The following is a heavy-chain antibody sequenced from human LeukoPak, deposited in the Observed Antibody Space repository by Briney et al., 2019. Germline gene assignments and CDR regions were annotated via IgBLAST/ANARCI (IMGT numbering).Heavy chain of an antibody. V-gene: IGHV3-73*01. CDR2: IRSRTNTYAT. CDR3: TRGSQSDYYYGMDV. CDR1: GFTFSGSA. J-gene: IGHJ6*02. Sequence: GGSLRLSYAASGFTFSGSAMHWVRQASGKGLEWVGRIRSRTNTYATAYAASVKGRFTISRDDSKNMAYLHMNSLKTDDTAVYYCTRGSQSDYYYGMDVWGQGTTVTVSS.